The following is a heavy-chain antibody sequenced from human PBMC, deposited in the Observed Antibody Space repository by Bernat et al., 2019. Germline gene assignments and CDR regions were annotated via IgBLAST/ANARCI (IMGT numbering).Heavy chain of an antibody. CDR3: ATYDRSGAGAFDP. Sequence: EVQLVESGGGLVQPGGSLRLSCAASGFTVSSNYMSWVRQAPGKGLEWVSVIYSGGSTYSADSLKGRFTISRNNSKNTLYLQMNSLRAEDTAVYYCATYDRSGAGAFDPWGQGTMVNVAS. CDR1: GFTVSSNY. V-gene: IGHV3-66*01. J-gene: IGHJ3*01. CDR2: IYSGGST. D-gene: IGHD3-22*01.